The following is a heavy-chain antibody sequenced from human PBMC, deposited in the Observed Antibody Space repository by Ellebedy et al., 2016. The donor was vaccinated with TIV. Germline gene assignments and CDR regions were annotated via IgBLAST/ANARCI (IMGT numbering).Heavy chain of an antibody. J-gene: IGHJ3*02. V-gene: IGHV3-30-3*01. CDR2: ISYDGSNK. CDR1: GFTFSSYA. D-gene: IGHD3-16*02. CDR3: AREEGGDYVWGSYPPSDAFDI. Sequence: GESLKISXAASGFTFSSYAMHWVRQAPGKGLEWVAVISYDGSNKYYADSVKGRFTISRDNSKNTLYLQMNSLRAEDTAVYYCAREEGGDYVWGSYPPSDAFDIWGQGTMVTVSS.